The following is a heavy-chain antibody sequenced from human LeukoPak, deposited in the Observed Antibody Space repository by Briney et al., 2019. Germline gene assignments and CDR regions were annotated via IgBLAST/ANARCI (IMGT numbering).Heavy chain of an antibody. Sequence: GGSLRLSCAASGFTFSNYAMNWVRQAPGKGLEWVSAISGSGGSTYYADSVKGRFTISRDNSKNTLYLQMNSLRAEDTAVYYCAKGNDILTGTPVGYWGQGTLVTVSS. CDR1: GFTFSNYA. D-gene: IGHD3-9*01. V-gene: IGHV3-23*01. J-gene: IGHJ4*02. CDR2: ISGSGGST. CDR3: AKGNDILTGTPVGY.